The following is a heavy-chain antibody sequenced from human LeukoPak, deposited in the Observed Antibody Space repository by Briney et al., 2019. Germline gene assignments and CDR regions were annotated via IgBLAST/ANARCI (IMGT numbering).Heavy chain of an antibody. J-gene: IGHJ5*02. CDR2: IKQDGSEK. V-gene: IGHV3-7*04. CDR3: ARDMIILQS. Sequence: GGSLRLSCSASGFIYSNYWMTWVRQAPGKGLEWVANIKQDGSEKYYVDSVKGRFTISRDNAKKSLYLQMNSLRAEDTAVYFCARDMIILQSWGQGTLVTVSS. D-gene: IGHD3-16*01. CDR1: GFIYSNYW.